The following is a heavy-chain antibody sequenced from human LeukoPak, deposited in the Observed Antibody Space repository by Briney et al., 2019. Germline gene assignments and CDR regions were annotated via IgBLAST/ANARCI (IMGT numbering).Heavy chain of an antibody. CDR2: IDSGGST. V-gene: IGHV3-53*01. CDR3: ARDLGYDILTGYPRYGMDV. CDR1: GFTVSSNY. J-gene: IGHJ6*02. D-gene: IGHD3-9*01. Sequence: GSLRLSCAASGFTVSSNYMSWVRQAPGKGLEWVSVIDSGGSTYYADSVKGRFTISRDNSKNTLYLQMNSLRAEDTAVYYCARDLGYDILTGYPRYGMDVWGQGTTVTVSS.